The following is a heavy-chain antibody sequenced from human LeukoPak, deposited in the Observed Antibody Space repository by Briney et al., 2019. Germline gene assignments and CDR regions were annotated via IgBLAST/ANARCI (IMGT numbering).Heavy chain of an antibody. CDR1: GFTFSSYW. Sequence: GGSLRLSCAASGFTFSSYWMSWVRQAPGKGLEWVANIKQDGSEKYYVDSVKGRFTISRDNAKNSLYLQMNSLRAEDTAVYYCARDAAYGDYVNYYGMDVWGQGTTVTVSS. J-gene: IGHJ6*02. D-gene: IGHD4-17*01. CDR3: ARDAAYGDYVNYYGMDV. CDR2: IKQDGSEK. V-gene: IGHV3-7*01.